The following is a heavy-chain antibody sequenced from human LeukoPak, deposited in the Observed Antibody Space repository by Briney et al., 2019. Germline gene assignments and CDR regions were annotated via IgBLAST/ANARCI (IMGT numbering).Heavy chain of an antibody. V-gene: IGHV3-53*01. D-gene: IGHD3-22*01. CDR2: IYSGGST. CDR3: ARMPHYYDSSGYGGDWLY. Sequence: GGSLRLSCAASGFTVSSNYMSWVRQAPGKGLEWVSVIYSGGSTYYADSVKGRFTISRDNSKNTLYLQMNSLRAEDTAVYYCARMPHYYDSSGYGGDWLYWGQGNLVSVSS. J-gene: IGHJ4*02. CDR1: GFTVSSNY.